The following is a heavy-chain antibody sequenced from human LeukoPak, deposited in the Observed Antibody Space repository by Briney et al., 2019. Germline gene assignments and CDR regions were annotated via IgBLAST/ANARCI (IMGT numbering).Heavy chain of an antibody. V-gene: IGHV3-23*03. CDR2: IYNDGST. D-gene: IGHD6-13*01. J-gene: IGHJ4*02. Sequence: PGGSLRLSCAASGFTFSSYAMSWVRQAPGKGLEWVSVIYNDGSTYYADSVKGRFIISRDNSKNTLYLQMNSLRAEDTAVYYCARFKAAGDSYFDYWGQGTLVTVSS. CDR3: ARFKAAGDSYFDY. CDR1: GFTFSSYA.